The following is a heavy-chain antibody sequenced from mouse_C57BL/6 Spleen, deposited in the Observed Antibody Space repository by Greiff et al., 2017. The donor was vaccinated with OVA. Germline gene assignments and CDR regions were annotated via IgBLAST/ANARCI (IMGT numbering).Heavy chain of an antibody. V-gene: IGHV1-15*01. CDR3: TIYSNYLYFDY. Sequence: QVHVKQSGAELVRPGASVTLSCKASGYTFTDYEMHWVKQTPVHGLEWIGAIDPETGGTAYNQKFKGKAILTADKSSSTAYMELRSLTSEDSAVYYCTIYSNYLYFDYWGQGTTLTVSS. D-gene: IGHD2-5*01. CDR1: GYTFTDYE. J-gene: IGHJ2*01. CDR2: IDPETGGT.